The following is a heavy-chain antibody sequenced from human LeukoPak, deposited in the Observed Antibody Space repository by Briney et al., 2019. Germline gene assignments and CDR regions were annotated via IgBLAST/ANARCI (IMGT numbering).Heavy chain of an antibody. Sequence: SETLSLTCTVSGRSISTYYWSWIRQPPGKGLEWIAHIYYSGSTSYNPSLKTRVTISVDMSKNQFSLKLSSVTAADTAVYYCARHSRYGDFDYWGQGTLLTVSS. J-gene: IGHJ4*02. CDR1: GRSISTYY. CDR2: IYYSGST. CDR3: ARHSRYGDFDY. D-gene: IGHD4-17*01. V-gene: IGHV4-59*08.